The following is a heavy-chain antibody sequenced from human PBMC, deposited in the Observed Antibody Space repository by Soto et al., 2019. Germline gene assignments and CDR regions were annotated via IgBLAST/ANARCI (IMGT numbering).Heavy chain of an antibody. CDR1: GYTFTSYA. V-gene: IGHV1-3*01. Sequence: QVQLVQSGAEVKKPGASVKVSCKASGYTFTSYAMHWVRQAPGQRLEWMGWINAGNGNTKYSQKFQGRVTITRDTSASTVYMELSSLRSEDTAVYYCARDWPENPDILTGYYTTGYYYYYMDVWGKGTTVTVSS. D-gene: IGHD3-9*01. CDR2: INAGNGNT. J-gene: IGHJ6*03. CDR3: ARDWPENPDILTGYYTTGYYYYYMDV.